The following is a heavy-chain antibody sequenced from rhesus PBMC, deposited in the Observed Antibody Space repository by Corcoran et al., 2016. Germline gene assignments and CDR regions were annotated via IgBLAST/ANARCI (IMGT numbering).Heavy chain of an antibody. CDR1: GGSISSGYYY. J-gene: IGHJ2*01. CDR3: ARDFRSGIYRDHGYFDL. CDR2: ITYSGST. V-gene: IGHV4-122*02. Sequence: VQLQESGPGLVKPSETLSLTCAVSGGSISSGYYYWSWIRQPPGKVLEWIGYITYSGSTSYNPSLKSRVTISRYTSKNQFSLKLSSVTAADTAVYYCARDFRSGIYRDHGYFDLWGPGTPITISS. D-gene: IGHD2-27*01.